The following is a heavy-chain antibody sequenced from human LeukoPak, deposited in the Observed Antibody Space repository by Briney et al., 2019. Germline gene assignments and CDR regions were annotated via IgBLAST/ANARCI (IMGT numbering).Heavy chain of an antibody. CDR1: GFTFSSYA. V-gene: IGHV3-30-3*01. CDR3: ARDLRYGSLDY. D-gene: IGHD3-10*01. CDR2: ISYDGSNK. J-gene: IGHJ4*02. Sequence: GGSLRLSCAASGFTFSSYAMYWVRQAPGKGLEWVAVISYDGSNKYYADSVKGRFTISRDNSKNTLYLQMNSLRAEDTAVYYCARDLRYGSLDYWGQGTLVTVSS.